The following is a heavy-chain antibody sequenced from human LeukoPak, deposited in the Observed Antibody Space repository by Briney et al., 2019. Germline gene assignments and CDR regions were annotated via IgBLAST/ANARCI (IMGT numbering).Heavy chain of an antibody. CDR3: ASRRGWLRAYYFGY. Sequence: ASVKVSCKASGYTFTSYYMHWVRQAPGQGLEWMGIINPSGGSTSYAQKFQGRVTITADKSTSTAYMELSSLRSEDTAVYYCASRRGWLRAYYFGYWGQGTLVTVSS. CDR2: INPSGGST. D-gene: IGHD5-24*01. CDR1: GYTFTSYY. V-gene: IGHV1-46*01. J-gene: IGHJ4*02.